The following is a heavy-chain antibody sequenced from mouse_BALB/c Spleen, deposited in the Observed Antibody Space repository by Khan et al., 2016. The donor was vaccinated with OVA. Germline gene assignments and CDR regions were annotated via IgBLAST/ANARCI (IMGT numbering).Heavy chain of an antibody. J-gene: IGHJ3*01. D-gene: IGHD1-1*02. CDR2: ISSGGHNT. V-gene: IGHV5-6*01. CDR3: ARLAYYYNSEGFAY. CDR1: GFTFSTYG. Sequence: EVQLVESGGDLVKTGGSLKLSCAASGFTFSTYGMSWVRQTPDKRLEWVATISSGGHNTYYINSVKGRFTISRDNAKNILDLQMTSLRSEDTAMYYCARLAYYYNSEGFAYWGRGTLVTVSA.